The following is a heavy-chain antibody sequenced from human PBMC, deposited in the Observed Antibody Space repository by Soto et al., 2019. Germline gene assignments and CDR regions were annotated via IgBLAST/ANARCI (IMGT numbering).Heavy chain of an antibody. D-gene: IGHD3-10*01. CDR3: ARESPYYYGSGSHNWFDP. CDR1: GGSISSGGYS. Sequence: PSETLSLTCAVPGGSISSGGYSWSWIRQPPWKGLEWIGYIYHSGSTYYNPSLKSRVTISVDRSKNQFSLKLSSVTAADTAVYYCARESPYYYGSGSHNWFDPWGQGTLVTVSS. V-gene: IGHV4-30-2*01. CDR2: IYHSGST. J-gene: IGHJ5*02.